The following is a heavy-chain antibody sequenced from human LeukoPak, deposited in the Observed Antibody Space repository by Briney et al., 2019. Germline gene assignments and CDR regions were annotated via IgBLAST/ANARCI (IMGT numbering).Heavy chain of an antibody. Sequence: SETLSLTRAVYGGSFSGYYWSGIRQPPGKGLEWIGEINHSGSTNYNPSLKSRVTISVYTSKNQFSLKLSSVTAADTAVYYCATRDLGYCSSTSCYAFDYWGQGTLVTVSS. CDR2: INHSGST. CDR3: ATRDLGYCSSTSCYAFDY. CDR1: GGSFSGYY. J-gene: IGHJ4*02. D-gene: IGHD2-2*01. V-gene: IGHV4-34*01.